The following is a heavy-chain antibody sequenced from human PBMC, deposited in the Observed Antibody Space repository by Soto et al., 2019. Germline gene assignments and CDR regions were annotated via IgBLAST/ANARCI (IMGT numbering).Heavy chain of an antibody. D-gene: IGHD3-22*01. Sequence: GGSLRLSCAASGFTFSSYGMHWVRQAPGKGLEWVAVISYDGSNKYYADSVKGRFTISRDNSKNTLYLQMNSLRAEDTAVYYCAKATTSYYYDSSDPWPWGQGTLGTVSS. CDR2: ISYDGSNK. CDR3: AKATTSYYYDSSDPWP. V-gene: IGHV3-30*18. J-gene: IGHJ5*02. CDR1: GFTFSSYG.